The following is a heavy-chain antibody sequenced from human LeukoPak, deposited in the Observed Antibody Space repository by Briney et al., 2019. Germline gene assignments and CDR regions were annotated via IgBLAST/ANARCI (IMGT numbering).Heavy chain of an antibody. V-gene: IGHV1-69*01. J-gene: IGHJ2*01. CDR1: GGTFSSYA. Sequence: GASVKVSCKASGGTFSSYAISWVRQAPGQGLEWVGGIIPIFGTANYAQKFQGRVTITADESTSTAYMELSSLRSEDTAVYYCAMYSSSWGANWYFDLWGRGTLVTVSS. CDR3: AMYSSSWGANWYFDL. CDR2: IIPIFGTA. D-gene: IGHD6-13*01.